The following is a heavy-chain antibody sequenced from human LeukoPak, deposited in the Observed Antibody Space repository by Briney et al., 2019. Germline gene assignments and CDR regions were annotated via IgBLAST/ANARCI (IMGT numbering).Heavy chain of an antibody. Sequence: PSETLSLTCAVSGFFISSGYYWGWIRQPPGKGLEGFASIYRNGNTFYNPSLQSRVTISVDTSRNQISLQLGSATAADTAVYYCARADSRTPGDYYFDSWGQGTVVTVSS. J-gene: IGHJ4*02. CDR1: GFFISSGYY. D-gene: IGHD4-11*01. CDR2: IYRNGNT. V-gene: IGHV4-38-2*01. CDR3: ARADSRTPGDYYFDS.